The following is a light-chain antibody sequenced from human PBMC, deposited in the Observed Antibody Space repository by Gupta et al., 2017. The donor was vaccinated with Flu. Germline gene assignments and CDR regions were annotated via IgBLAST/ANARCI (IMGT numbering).Light chain of an antibody. CDR1: GSDVGGYNY. CDR2: DVS. Sequence: SVSGSPGQSVTISCTGTGSDVGGYNYVSWYRQHPGEAPKLIVSDVSKRPSGVPDRFSGSKSGNTASLTISGLQVDDEADYYCCSYAGSYSFVFGGGTQLTVL. CDR3: CSYAGSYSFV. J-gene: IGLJ2*01. V-gene: IGLV2-11*03.